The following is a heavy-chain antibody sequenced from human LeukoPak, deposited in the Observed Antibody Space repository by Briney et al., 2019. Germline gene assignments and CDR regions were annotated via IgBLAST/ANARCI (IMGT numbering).Heavy chain of an antibody. Sequence: SETLSLTCTVSGGSISSYYWSWIRQPPGKGLEWIGYIYYSGSTNYNPSLKSRVTISVDTSENQFSLKLTSVTAADTAVYYCARVIGYCSGGSCYYYYGMDVWGKGTTVTVSS. CDR2: IYYSGST. CDR3: ARVIGYCSGGSCYYYYGMDV. V-gene: IGHV4-59*01. CDR1: GGSISSYY. J-gene: IGHJ6*04. D-gene: IGHD2-15*01.